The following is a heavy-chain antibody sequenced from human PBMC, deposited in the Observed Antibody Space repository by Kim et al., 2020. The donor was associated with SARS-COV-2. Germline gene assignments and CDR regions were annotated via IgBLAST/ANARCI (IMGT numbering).Heavy chain of an antibody. CDR3: ARDVVVGATAGRYYYYY. CDR2: ISYDGSNK. J-gene: IGHJ6*03. V-gene: IGHV3-30-3*01. CDR1: GFTFSSYA. Sequence: GGSLRLSCAASGFTFSSYAMHWVRQAPGKGLEWVAVISYDGSNKYYADSVKGRFTISRDNSKNTLYLQMNSLRAEDTAVYYCARDVVVGATAGRYYYYY. D-gene: IGHD1-26*01.